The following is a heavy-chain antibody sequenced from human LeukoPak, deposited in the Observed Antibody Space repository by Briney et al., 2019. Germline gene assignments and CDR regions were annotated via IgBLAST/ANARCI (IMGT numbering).Heavy chain of an antibody. CDR2: ISWNSGSI. CDR3: AKSNRGGYPPQDAFDI. J-gene: IGHJ3*02. Sequence: GGSLRLSCAASGFTFDDYAMHWVRQAPGKGLEWVSGISWNSGSIGYADSVKGRFTISRDNAKNSLYLQMNSLRAEDTALYYCAKSNRGGYPPQDAFDIWGQGTMVTVSS. D-gene: IGHD5-12*01. V-gene: IGHV3-9*01. CDR1: GFTFDDYA.